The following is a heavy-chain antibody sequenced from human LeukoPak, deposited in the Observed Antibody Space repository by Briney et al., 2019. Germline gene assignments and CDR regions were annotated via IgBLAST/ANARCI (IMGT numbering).Heavy chain of an antibody. CDR2: IKQDGNDK. D-gene: IGHD3-22*01. Sequence: PGGSLRLSCAASGFTFSSYWMTWVRQAPGKGLEWVANIKQDGNDKYYVDSVKGRFTISRDNAKNSLYLQMNSLRAEDTAVYYCARENNIYHSTRYYYLDYWGQGALVTVSS. CDR1: GFTFSSYW. V-gene: IGHV3-7*01. J-gene: IGHJ4*02. CDR3: ARENNIYHSTRYYYLDY.